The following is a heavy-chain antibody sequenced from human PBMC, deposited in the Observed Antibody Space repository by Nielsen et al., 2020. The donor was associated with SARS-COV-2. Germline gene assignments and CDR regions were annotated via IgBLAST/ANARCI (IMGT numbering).Heavy chain of an antibody. Sequence: GESLKISCAASGFTFSSYSMNWVRQAPGKGLEWVSSISSSSSYIYYADSVKGRFTISRDNAKNSLYLQMNSLRAEDTAVYYCAKTDFWSGYGYWGQGTLVTVSS. CDR3: AKTDFWSGYGY. D-gene: IGHD3-3*01. CDR2: ISSSSSYI. CDR1: GFTFSSYS. V-gene: IGHV3-21*01. J-gene: IGHJ4*02.